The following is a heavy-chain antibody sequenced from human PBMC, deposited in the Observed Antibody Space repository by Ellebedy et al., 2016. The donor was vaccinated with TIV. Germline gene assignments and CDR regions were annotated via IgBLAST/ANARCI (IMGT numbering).Heavy chain of an antibody. V-gene: IGHV3-23*01. Sequence: GESLKISCAASGFTFSSYAMSWVRQAPGKGLEWVSAISGSGGSTYYADSVKGRFTISRDNSKNTLYLQMNSLRAEDTAVYYCAKDLIAAAGWDDAFDIWGQGTMVTVSS. D-gene: IGHD6-13*01. CDR3: AKDLIAAAGWDDAFDI. J-gene: IGHJ3*02. CDR2: ISGSGGST. CDR1: GFTFSSYA.